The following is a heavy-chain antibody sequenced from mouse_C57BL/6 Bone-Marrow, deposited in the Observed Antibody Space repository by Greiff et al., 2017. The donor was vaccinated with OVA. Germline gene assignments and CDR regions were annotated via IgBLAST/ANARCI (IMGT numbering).Heavy chain of an antibody. CDR2: INPNYGTT. CDR3: AIYGSSPYAMDY. Sequence: EVKLQESGPELVKPGASVKISCKASGYSFTDYNMNWVKQSNGKSLEWIGVINPNYGTTSYNQKFKGKATLTVDQSSSTAYMQLNSLTSEDSAVYYCAIYGSSPYAMDYWGQGTSVTVSS. V-gene: IGHV1-39*01. J-gene: IGHJ4*01. D-gene: IGHD1-1*01. CDR1: GYSFTDYN.